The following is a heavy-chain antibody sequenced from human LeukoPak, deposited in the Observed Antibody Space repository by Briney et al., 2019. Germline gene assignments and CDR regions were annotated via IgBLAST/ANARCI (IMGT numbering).Heavy chain of an antibody. Sequence: GGSLRLSCTASGFTFSSCGMHWVRKGPRKGMGWVGFIWYDGSNKYYADSVKGRFTISRGNSKNTLYLKSNSLRAEDTAVYYCAKDCPKRYCSSTSCSCFDYWGQGTLVTVSS. CDR1: GFTFSSCG. J-gene: IGHJ4*02. V-gene: IGHV3-30*02. CDR2: IWYDGSNK. CDR3: AKDCPKRYCSSTSCSCFDY. D-gene: IGHD2-2*01.